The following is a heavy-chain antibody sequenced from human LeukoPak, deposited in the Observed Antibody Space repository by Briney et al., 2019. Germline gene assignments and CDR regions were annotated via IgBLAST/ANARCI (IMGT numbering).Heavy chain of an antibody. Sequence: GESLQISCKGSGYIFTSYWISWVRQMPGKGLEWMGRIDPSDSYTNYSPSFQGHVTISADKSISTAYLQWSSLKASDTAMYYCAVGVDGYTSDYWGQGTLVTVSS. J-gene: IGHJ4*02. CDR2: IDPSDSYT. V-gene: IGHV5-10-1*01. CDR3: AVGVDGYTSDY. D-gene: IGHD5-24*01. CDR1: GYIFTSYW.